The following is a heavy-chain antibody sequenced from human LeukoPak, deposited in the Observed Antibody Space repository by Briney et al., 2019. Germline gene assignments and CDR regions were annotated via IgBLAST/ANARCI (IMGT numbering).Heavy chain of an antibody. J-gene: IGHJ6*02. V-gene: IGHV4-34*01. D-gene: IGHD4-11*01. CDR3: ARKSPLDLDYSNYHYFYYGLDV. Sequence: SETLSLTCAVYGGSFGGYYWSWIRQPPGKGLEWIGEINHSGSTNYNPSLKSRVTISVDTSKNQFSLKLSSVTAADTAVYYCARKSPLDLDYSNYHYFYYGLDVWGQGTTVTVSS. CDR1: GGSFGGYY. CDR2: INHSGST.